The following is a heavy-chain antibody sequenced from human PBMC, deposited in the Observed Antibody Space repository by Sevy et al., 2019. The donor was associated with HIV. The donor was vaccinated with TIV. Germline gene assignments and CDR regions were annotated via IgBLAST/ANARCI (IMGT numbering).Heavy chain of an antibody. CDR2: IIPIFGTA. CDR1: GGTFSSYA. CDR3: ARSSTMVRGVIITLFWFDP. Sequence: ASVKVSCKASGGTFSSYAISWVRQAPGQGLGWMGGIIPIFGTANYAQKFQGRVTITADKSTSTAYMELSSLRSEDTAVYYCARSSTMVRGVIITLFWFDPWAREPWSPSPQ. J-gene: IGHJ5*02. D-gene: IGHD3-10*01. V-gene: IGHV1-69*06.